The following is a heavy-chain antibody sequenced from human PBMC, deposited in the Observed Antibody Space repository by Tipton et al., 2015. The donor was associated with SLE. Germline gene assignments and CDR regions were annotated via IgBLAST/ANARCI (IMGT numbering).Heavy chain of an antibody. CDR3: ARDLFVEFYRSWSDYAYYFDY. CDR1: GYSISSGFY. J-gene: IGHJ4*02. V-gene: IGHV4-38-2*02. D-gene: IGHD3-3*01. Sequence: TLSLTCSVSGYSISSGFYWGWLRQSPGKGVEWIGSSYHSGSTQYNPSLKSRVTISVDTSGNQVSLRLRSVTAADTAVYYCARDLFVEFYRSWSDYAYYFDYWGQGVLVTVSS. CDR2: SYHSGST.